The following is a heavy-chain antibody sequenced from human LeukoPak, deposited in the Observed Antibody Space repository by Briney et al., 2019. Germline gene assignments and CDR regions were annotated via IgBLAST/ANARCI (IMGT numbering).Heavy chain of an antibody. CDR1: GFTFSDHY. V-gene: IGHV3-11*04. D-gene: IGHD1-26*01. CDR3: ARVGASYGALDY. J-gene: IGHJ4*02. Sequence: KTGGSLRLSCAASGFTFSDHYMDWVRQAPGKGLEWVSFISSSGSTIFYADSVKGRFTISRDNARNSLYLQMNSLRSEDTAIYYCARVGASYGALDYWGQGALVTVSS. CDR2: ISSSGSTI.